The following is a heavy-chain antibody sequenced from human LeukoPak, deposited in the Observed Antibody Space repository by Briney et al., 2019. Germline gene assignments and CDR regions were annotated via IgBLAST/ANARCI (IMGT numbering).Heavy chain of an antibody. Sequence: ASVKVSCKASGYTFTGYYMHWVRQAPGQGLEWMGGINPNSGGTNYEQQFQGRVTMTRDTSISTAYMELSRLRSDDTAVYYCARAKVTMVRGVIIGGRNYWGQGTLVTVSS. CDR1: GYTFTGYY. D-gene: IGHD3-10*01. J-gene: IGHJ4*02. CDR3: ARAKVTMVRGVIIGGRNY. CDR2: INPNSGGT. V-gene: IGHV1-2*02.